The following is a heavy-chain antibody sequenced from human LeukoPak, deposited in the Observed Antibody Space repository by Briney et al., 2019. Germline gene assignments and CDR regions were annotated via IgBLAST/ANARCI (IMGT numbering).Heavy chain of an antibody. CDR1: GFSFSSYS. CDR2: ISSGSRTI. J-gene: IGHJ4*02. Sequence: GGSLRLTCAASGFSFSSYSMNWVRQAPGRGLEWISYISSGSRTIFYADSVKGRFSISRDNAKNSLYLLMDSLRADDTAVYYCARESITGDRDFDYWGQGTLITVSS. V-gene: IGHV3-48*01. D-gene: IGHD7-27*01. CDR3: ARESITGDRDFDY.